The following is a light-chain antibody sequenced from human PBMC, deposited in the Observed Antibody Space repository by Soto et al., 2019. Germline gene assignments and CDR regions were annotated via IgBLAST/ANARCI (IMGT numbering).Light chain of an antibody. J-gene: IGKJ2*01. CDR1: QSISSW. V-gene: IGKV1-5*03. Sequence: DIQMTQSPSILSTSVGDRVTITCRASQSISSWLAWYQQKPGKAPNLLIYKASNLQSGVPSRFSGSGSGTEFTLTISSLQPDAFATYYCQQYKSYPYTFGQGTKLEIK. CDR3: QQYKSYPYT. CDR2: KAS.